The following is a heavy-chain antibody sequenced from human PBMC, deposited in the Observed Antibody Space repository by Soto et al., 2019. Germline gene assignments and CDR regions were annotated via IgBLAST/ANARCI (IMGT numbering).Heavy chain of an antibody. J-gene: IGHJ1*01. D-gene: IGHD2-2*02. CDR2: IWYDGTEK. CDR1: GFNFNNYP. V-gene: IGHV3-33*01. CDR3: AGNTPLFN. Sequence: QVQLVESGGGVVQPERSLELSCEASGFNFNNYPMHWVRQAPGKGLEWVAVIWYDGTEKFYADSLKGRFTISRDNSKNTLFLQMNSLRAEDTAVYYCAGNTPLFNWGQGTLVTVSS.